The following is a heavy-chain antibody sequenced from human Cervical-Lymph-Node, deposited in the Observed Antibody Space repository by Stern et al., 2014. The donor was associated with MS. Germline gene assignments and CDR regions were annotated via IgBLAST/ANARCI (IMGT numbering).Heavy chain of an antibody. D-gene: IGHD1-1*01. V-gene: IGHV3-21*02. J-gene: IGHJ4*02. Sequence: VQLVESGGGLVKPGRSLRLSCAASGFTFSSYSMNWVRQAPGKGLEWVSSISSSSSYIYYADSGKGRFTISRDNAKNSLYLQMNSLRAEDTAVYYCARDLNWRDYWGQGTLVTVSS. CDR3: ARDLNWRDY. CDR1: GFTFSSYS. CDR2: ISSSSSYI.